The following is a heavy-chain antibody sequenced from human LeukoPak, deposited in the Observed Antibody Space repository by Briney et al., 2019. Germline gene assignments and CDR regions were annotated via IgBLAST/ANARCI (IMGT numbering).Heavy chain of an antibody. D-gene: IGHD4-17*01. J-gene: IGHJ4*02. V-gene: IGHV3-23*01. CDR1: GFTFSSYA. CDR3: AKALTTTERIFDY. Sequence: PGGSLRLSCAASGFTFSSYAMSWVRQAPGKGLEWVSAISGSGDSTYYGDSVKGRFTISRDNSKNTLYLQMNSLRAEDTAVYYCAKALTTTERIFDYWGQGTLITVSS. CDR2: ISGSGDST.